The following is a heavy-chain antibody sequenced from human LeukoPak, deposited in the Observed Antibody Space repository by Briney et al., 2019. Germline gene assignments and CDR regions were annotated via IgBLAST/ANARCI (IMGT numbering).Heavy chain of an antibody. V-gene: IGHV4-61*09. CDR3: ARVTTGTTWFDY. D-gene: IGHD1-1*01. CDR2: IYTSGST. J-gene: IGHJ4*02. CDR1: GGSISSGNYY. Sequence: SETLSLTCTVSGGSISSGNYYWSWIRQPAGKGLEWIGHIYTSGSTNYNPSLKSRVTISIKTSKNQFSLNLTSVTAADTAMYYCARVTTGTTWFDYWGQGTLVTVSS.